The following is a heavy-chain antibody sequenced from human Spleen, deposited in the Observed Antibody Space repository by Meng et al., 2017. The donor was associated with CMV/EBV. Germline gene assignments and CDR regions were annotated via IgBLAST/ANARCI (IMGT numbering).Heavy chain of an antibody. V-gene: IGHV4-59*01. D-gene: IGHD1-20*01. CDR2: VYYTGTT. CDR1: GDSITSYY. J-gene: IGHJ6*02. Sequence: SETLSLTCTVSGDSITSYYWSWIRQTPGKGLEWIGYVYYTGTTNYNPSLKSRVTISVETSKNQFSLRLSSVTAADTAVYYCARHNFYYFYYGMDVWGQGTTVTVSS. CDR3: ARHNFYYFYYGMDV.